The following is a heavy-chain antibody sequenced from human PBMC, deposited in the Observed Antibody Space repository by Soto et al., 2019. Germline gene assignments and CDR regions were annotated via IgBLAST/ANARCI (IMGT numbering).Heavy chain of an antibody. CDR3: AKDPTSYDSSAQFDS. Sequence: PGGSLRLSCAAAGVSFSIYAMNCVRQAPGKGLEWVSGISGGGGSTYHADSVKGRFTISRDNSKNTLYLQMNSLRAEDTAVYYCAKDPTSYDSSAQFDSWGQGTLVTVSS. CDR1: GVSFSIYA. J-gene: IGHJ4*02. D-gene: IGHD3-22*01. CDR2: ISGGGGST. V-gene: IGHV3-23*01.